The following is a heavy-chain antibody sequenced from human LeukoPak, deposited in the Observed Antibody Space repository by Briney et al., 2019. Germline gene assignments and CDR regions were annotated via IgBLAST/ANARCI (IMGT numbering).Heavy chain of an antibody. V-gene: IGHV3-30-3*02. J-gene: IGHJ4*02. Sequence: GGSLRLSCAASGFTFSSYAMHWVRQAPGKGLEWVAVISYDGSNKYYADSVKGRFAISRDTSKNTLYLQMNSLRVEDTAVYYCAKTSPGYTYGLLDYWGQGTLVTVSS. CDR3: AKTSPGYTYGLLDY. CDR1: GFTFSSYA. CDR2: ISYDGSNK. D-gene: IGHD5-18*01.